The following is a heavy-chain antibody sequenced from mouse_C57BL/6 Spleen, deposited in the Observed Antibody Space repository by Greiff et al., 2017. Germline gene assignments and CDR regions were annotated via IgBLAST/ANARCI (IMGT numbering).Heavy chain of an antibody. CDR1: GFTFSSYG. CDR2: ISSGGSYT. Sequence: EVQRVESGGDLVKPGGSLKLSCAASGFTFSSYGMSWVRQTPDKRLEWVATISSGGSYTYYPDSVKGRFTISRDNAKNTLYLQMSSLKSEDTAMYYCARHAYYGSSSYAMDYWGQGTSVTVSS. D-gene: IGHD1-1*01. CDR3: ARHAYYGSSSYAMDY. J-gene: IGHJ4*01. V-gene: IGHV5-6*01.